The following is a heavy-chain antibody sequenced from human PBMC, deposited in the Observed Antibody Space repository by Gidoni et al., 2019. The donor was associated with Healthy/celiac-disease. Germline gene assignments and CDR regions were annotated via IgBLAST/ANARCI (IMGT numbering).Heavy chain of an antibody. V-gene: IGHV4-31*03. CDR1: GGSISSGGYH. Sequence: QVQLQESGPGLVKPSQTLSLTCTVSGGSISSGGYHWSWIRQHPGKGLEWIGYIYYSGSTYYNPSLKSRVTISVDTSKNQFSLKLSSVTAADTAVYYCARVTVQGVIIGGYYFDYWGQGTLVTVSS. J-gene: IGHJ4*02. D-gene: IGHD3-10*01. CDR3: ARVTVQGVIIGGYYFDY. CDR2: IYYSGST.